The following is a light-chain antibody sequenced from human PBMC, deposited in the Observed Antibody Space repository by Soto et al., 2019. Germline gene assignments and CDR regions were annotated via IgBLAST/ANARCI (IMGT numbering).Light chain of an antibody. CDR2: DAS. Sequence: EIVLTQSPATLSLSPWERATLSCRASQSVSSYLAWYQQKPGQAPRLLIYDASNRATGIPARFSGSGSGTDFTLTISSLEPEDFAVYYCQQRGNWPLTFGGGTKVDI. J-gene: IGKJ4*01. CDR3: QQRGNWPLT. V-gene: IGKV3-11*01. CDR1: QSVSSY.